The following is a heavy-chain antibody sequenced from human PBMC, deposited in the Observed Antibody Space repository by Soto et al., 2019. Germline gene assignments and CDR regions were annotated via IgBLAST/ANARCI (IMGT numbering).Heavy chain of an antibody. CDR1: GFVFSSYW. CDR2: ITNGGSST. J-gene: IGHJ2*01. CDR3: ARGMQGSRYFDL. V-gene: IGHV3-74*01. Sequence: EEQLVESGGGLVQPGGSLRLSCTASGFVFSSYWMHWVRQVPGKGLVWVSRITNGGSSTSYADSVNGRFTISRDNAKSTLFLQMNSLRAEATAVYYCARGMQGSRYFDLWGRGTLVTVSS.